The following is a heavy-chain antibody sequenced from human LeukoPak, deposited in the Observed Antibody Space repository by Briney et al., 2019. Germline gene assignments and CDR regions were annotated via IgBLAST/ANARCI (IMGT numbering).Heavy chain of an antibody. D-gene: IGHD2-2*01. CDR1: GFSFSSYS. CDR3: ARDYLYAFDY. V-gene: IGHV3-48*01. J-gene: IGHJ4*02. CDR2: ISGSGNAI. Sequence: GGSLRLSCAASGFSFSSYSMNWVRQAPGKGLEWVSYISGSGNAIHYTDSVRGRFTISRDNAKNALYLQMNSLRAEDTAVYFCARDYLYAFDYWGQGTLVTVSS.